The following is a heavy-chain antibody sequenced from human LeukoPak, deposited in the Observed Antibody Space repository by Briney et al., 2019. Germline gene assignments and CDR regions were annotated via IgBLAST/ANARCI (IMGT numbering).Heavy chain of an antibody. Sequence: GGSLRLSCAASGFTFSSYGMSWVRQAPGKGLEWVSAISGSGGSTYYADSVKGRFTISRDNSKNTLYLQMNGLRAEDTAVYYCAKDYLDGYNYDAFDIWGQGTMVTVSS. CDR3: AKDYLDGYNYDAFDI. V-gene: IGHV3-23*01. CDR2: ISGSGGST. D-gene: IGHD5-24*01. J-gene: IGHJ3*02. CDR1: GFTFSSYG.